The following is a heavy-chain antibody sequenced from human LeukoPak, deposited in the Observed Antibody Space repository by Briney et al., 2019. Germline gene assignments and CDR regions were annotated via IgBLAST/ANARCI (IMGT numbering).Heavy chain of an antibody. Sequence: GGSLRLSCAASGFAFSSYSMNWVRQAPGKGLEWVSSISGSTGHSYYADSVKGRFTISRDNAKNSLYLQMNSLRAEDTAVYYCARDTALQYSSGPVRGGYYYYGMDVWGQGTTVTVSS. J-gene: IGHJ6*02. CDR1: GFAFSSYS. CDR3: ARDTALQYSSGPVRGGYYYYGMDV. D-gene: IGHD6-19*01. V-gene: IGHV3-21*04. CDR2: ISGSTGHS.